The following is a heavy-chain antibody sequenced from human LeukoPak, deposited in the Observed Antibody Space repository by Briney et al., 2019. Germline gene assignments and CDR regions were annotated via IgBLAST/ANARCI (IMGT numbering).Heavy chain of an antibody. CDR3: ARHTGGRYFDWLSHRHDAFDI. Sequence: SETLSLTCAVYGGSFSGYYWSWIRQPPGKGLEWIGEINHSGSTNYNPSLKSRVTISVDTSKNQFSLKLSSVTAADTAVYYCARHTGGRYFDWLSHRHDAFDIWGQGTMVTVSS. V-gene: IGHV4-34*01. D-gene: IGHD3-9*01. CDR1: GGSFSGYY. J-gene: IGHJ3*02. CDR2: INHSGST.